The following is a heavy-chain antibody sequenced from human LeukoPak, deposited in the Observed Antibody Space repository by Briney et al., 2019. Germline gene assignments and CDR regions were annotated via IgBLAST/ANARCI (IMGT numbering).Heavy chain of an antibody. CDR2: IRGSGGST. V-gene: IGHV3-23*01. CDR3: AKGYYDYVWGSPYYYMDV. Sequence: GGSLRLSCAASGFTFSSYEMNWVRQAPGKGLEWVSDIRGSGGSTYYADSVKGRFTISRDNSKNTLYLQMNSLRAEDTAVYYCAKGYYDYVWGSPYYYMDVWGKGTTVTVSS. D-gene: IGHD3-16*01. J-gene: IGHJ6*03. CDR1: GFTFSSYE.